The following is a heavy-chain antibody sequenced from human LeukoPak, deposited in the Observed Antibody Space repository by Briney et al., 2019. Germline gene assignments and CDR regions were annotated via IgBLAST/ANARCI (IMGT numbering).Heavy chain of an antibody. CDR2: INHSGST. J-gene: IGHJ5*02. CDR1: GGSFSGYY. D-gene: IGHD5-24*01. CDR3: ASLRSKMATISLRRFDP. V-gene: IGHV4-34*01. Sequence: NSSETLSLTCAVYGGSFSGYYWSWIRQPPGKGLEWIGEINHSGSTNYNPSLKSRVTISVDTSKNQFSLKLSSVTAADTAVYYCASLRSKMATISLRRFDPWGQGTLVPVSS.